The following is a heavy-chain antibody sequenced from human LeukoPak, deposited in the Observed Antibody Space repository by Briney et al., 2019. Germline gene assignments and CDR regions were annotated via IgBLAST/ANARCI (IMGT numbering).Heavy chain of an antibody. CDR2: ISNSGDRT. CDR1: GFTFRNSA. CDR3: AKVAGKDGFKDDHDF. V-gene: IGHV3-23*01. J-gene: IGHJ4*02. Sequence: GGSLRLSCAASGFTFRNSASSWIRQAPGKGLEWVSTISNSGDRTLYADSVKGRFLISRDNSKNSQFLQMYNLRAEDTAVYFCAKVAGKDGFKDDHDFLGQGTLVTVSS. D-gene: IGHD5-24*01.